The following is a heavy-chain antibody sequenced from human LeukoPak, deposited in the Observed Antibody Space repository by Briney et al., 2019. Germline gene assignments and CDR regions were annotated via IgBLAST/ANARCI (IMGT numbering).Heavy chain of an antibody. CDR3: ARRLGESVSFDI. CDR2: IYYSGST. CDR1: GGSISSYY. V-gene: IGHV4-59*01. Sequence: PSETLSLTCTVSGGSISSYYWSWIRQPPGKGLEWIGYIYYSGSTNYNPSLKSRVTISVDTSKNQFSLKLRSVTAADTAVYYCARRLGESVSFDIWGQGTMVTVSS. D-gene: IGHD2-8*01. J-gene: IGHJ3*02.